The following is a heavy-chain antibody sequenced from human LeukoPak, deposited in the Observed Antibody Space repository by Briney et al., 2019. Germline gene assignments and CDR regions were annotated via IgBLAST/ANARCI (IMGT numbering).Heavy chain of an antibody. Sequence: GASVKVSCKASGYTFTGYYMHWVRQAPGQGLEWMGWINPNSGGTNYAQKFQGRVTMTRDTSISTAYMELSRLRSDDTAVYYCARDFDPPATPPGEDFNWFDPWGQGTLVNVSS. D-gene: IGHD2-2*01. CDR1: GYTFTGYY. J-gene: IGHJ5*02. V-gene: IGHV1-2*02. CDR2: INPNSGGT. CDR3: ARDFDPPATPPGEDFNWFDP.